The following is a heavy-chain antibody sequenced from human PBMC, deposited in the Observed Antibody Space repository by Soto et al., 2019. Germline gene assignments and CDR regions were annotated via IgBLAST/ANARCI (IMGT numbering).Heavy chain of an antibody. CDR3: AKVSEGSMITFGGVIAS. CDR2: ISFDGNIK. Sequence: QVQLVESGGGVVQPGRSLRLSCAASGFTFSTYGMHWVRQAPGKGLEWVAVISFDGNIKYYADSVKGRFTISRDSSKTTLFLQMARLRAEDTAVYFCAKVSEGSMITFGGVIASWGQGTLVTVSS. CDR1: GFTFSTYG. V-gene: IGHV3-30*18. J-gene: IGHJ5*01. D-gene: IGHD3-16*01.